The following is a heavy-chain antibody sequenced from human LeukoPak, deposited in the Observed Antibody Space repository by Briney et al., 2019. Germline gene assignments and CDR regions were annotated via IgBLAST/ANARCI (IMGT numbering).Heavy chain of an antibody. V-gene: IGHV3-48*03. Sequence: AGGSLRLSCAASGFTFSSYEMNWVRQAPGKGLEWVSYISSSGGTIYYADSVKGRFTISRDNAKNSLYLQMNSLRAEDTAVYYCARDPGDSSGNIVDYWGQGTLVTVSS. CDR1: GFTFSSYE. CDR2: ISSSGGTI. CDR3: ARDPGDSSGNIVDY. D-gene: IGHD3-22*01. J-gene: IGHJ4*02.